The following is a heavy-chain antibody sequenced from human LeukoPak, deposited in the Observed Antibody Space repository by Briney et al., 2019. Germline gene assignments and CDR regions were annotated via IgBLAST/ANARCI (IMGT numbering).Heavy chain of an antibody. CDR1: GFSLSNYG. J-gene: IGHJ4*02. CDR2: ICPDGTGI. Sequence: QSGGSLRLSCTASGFSLSNYGMHWVRQAPGKGPMWVSRICPDGTGISYADSVKARFTTSRDNAKNTVYLQMNGLREEDTAVYYCVRDFRSADYWGQGTLVTVSS. CDR3: VRDFRSADY. V-gene: IGHV3-74*01.